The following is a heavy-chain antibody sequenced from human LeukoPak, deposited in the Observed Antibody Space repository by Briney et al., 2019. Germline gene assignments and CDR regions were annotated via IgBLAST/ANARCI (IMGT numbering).Heavy chain of an antibody. CDR1: GYKFNAYW. D-gene: IGHD3-22*01. CDR2: IYPDDSDT. Sequence: KSGESLKSSCKGSGYKFNAYWIAWVRQMPGKGLEWMGIIYPDDSDTRYSPSFQGQVTISADKSVSIAYLQWSSLKASDTAMYYCARPNITSYYDSRGYDAFDVWGQGTMVIVSS. V-gene: IGHV5-51*01. CDR3: ARPNITSYYDSRGYDAFDV. J-gene: IGHJ3*01.